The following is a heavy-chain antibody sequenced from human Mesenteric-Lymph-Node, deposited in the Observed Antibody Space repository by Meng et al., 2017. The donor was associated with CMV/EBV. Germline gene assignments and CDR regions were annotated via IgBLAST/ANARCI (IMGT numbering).Heavy chain of an antibody. D-gene: IGHD3-3*01. CDR3: ARGILTIFGVATYYYGMDV. J-gene: IGHJ6*02. V-gene: IGHV3-48*04. CDR2: ISSSSTTI. CDR1: GFTFSTYS. Sequence: GESLKISCAASGFTFSTYSMTWVRQAPGQGLEWVSYISSSSTTIYYADSVKGRFTISRDNAKNSLYLQMNSLRAEDTAVYYCARGILTIFGVATYYYGMDVWGQGTTVTVSS.